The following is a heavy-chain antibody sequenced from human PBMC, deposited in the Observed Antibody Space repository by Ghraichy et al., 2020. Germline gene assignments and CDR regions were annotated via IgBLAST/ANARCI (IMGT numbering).Heavy chain of an antibody. CDR2: ISSSSSYI. V-gene: IGHV3-21*01. D-gene: IGHD6-6*01. Sequence: GGSLRLSCAASGFTFSSYSMNWVRQAPGKGLEWVSSISSSSSYIYYADSVKGRFTISRDNAKNSLYLQMNSLRAEDTAVYYCARVVAARPGSNYYYGMDVWGQGTTVTVSS. J-gene: IGHJ6*02. CDR1: GFTFSSYS. CDR3: ARVVAARPGSNYYYGMDV.